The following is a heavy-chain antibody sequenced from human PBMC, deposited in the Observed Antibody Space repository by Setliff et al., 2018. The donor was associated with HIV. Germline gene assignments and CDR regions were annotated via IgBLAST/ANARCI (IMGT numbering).Heavy chain of an antibody. CDR2: IKSTGADGPT. CDR3: ARESTDCRGGSCFSNWFDP. CDR1: GFTFSAYA. V-gene: IGHV3-15*05. J-gene: IGHJ5*02. Sequence: PGGSLRLSCAASGFTFSAYAMTWVRQAPGKGLEWVGRIKSTGADGPTDYAAPMKGRFTVSRDNTKNSLHLQMNSLRVEDTAVYYCARESTDCRGGSCFSNWFDPWGQGTLVTVSS. D-gene: IGHD2-15*01.